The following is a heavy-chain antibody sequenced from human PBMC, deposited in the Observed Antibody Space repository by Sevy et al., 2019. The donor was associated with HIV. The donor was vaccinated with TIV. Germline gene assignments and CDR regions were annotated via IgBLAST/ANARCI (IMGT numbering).Heavy chain of an antibody. CDR2: ISYDGSNK. Sequence: GGSLRLSCAASGFTFSSYGMHWVRQAPGKGLEWVAVISYDGSNKYYADSVKGRFTISRDNSKNTLYLQMNSLRAEDTAVYYCAKDSRYYDILTGYYMDWYFDLWGRGTLVTVSS. J-gene: IGHJ2*01. CDR3: AKDSRYYDILTGYYMDWYFDL. V-gene: IGHV3-30*18. D-gene: IGHD3-9*01. CDR1: GFTFSSYG.